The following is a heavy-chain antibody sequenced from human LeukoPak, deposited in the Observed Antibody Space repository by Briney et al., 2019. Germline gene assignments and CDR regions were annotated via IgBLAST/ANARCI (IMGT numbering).Heavy chain of an antibody. V-gene: IGHV4-59*12. CDR1: GGSISSYY. J-gene: IGHJ6*02. D-gene: IGHD3-22*01. CDR3: ARDGYYYDSSGYYYYYGMDV. CDR2: IYYSGST. Sequence: SSETLSLTCTVSGGSISSYYWSWIRQPPGKGLEWIGYIYYSGSTNYNPSLKSRVTISVDTSKNQFSLKLSSVTAADTAVYYCARDGYYYDSSGYYYYYGMDVWGQGTTVTVSS.